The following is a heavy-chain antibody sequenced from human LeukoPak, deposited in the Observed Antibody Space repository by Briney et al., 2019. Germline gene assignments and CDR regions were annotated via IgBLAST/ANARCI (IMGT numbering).Heavy chain of an antibody. V-gene: IGHV3-74*01. Sequence: PGESLRLSCAASGFTFTDYWMHWVRQAPGKGLVWVSIINTDTRGTYYADSVKSRFTISRDNAKNTLYLQMNSLRAEDTAVYYCARAGAYHFDNWGQGTLVTVSS. J-gene: IGHJ4*02. D-gene: IGHD3-16*01. CDR1: GFTFTDYW. CDR2: INTDTRGT. CDR3: ARAGAYHFDN.